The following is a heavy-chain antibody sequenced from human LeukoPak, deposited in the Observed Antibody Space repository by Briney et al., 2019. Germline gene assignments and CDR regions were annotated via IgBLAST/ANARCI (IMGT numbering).Heavy chain of an antibody. D-gene: IGHD3-16*01. Sequence: GGSLRLSCAASGFTFSSYAMSWVRQAPGKGLEWVSAISGSGGTTYYADSVKGRFTMSRDNAKNTLYLQMNSLRAEDTAVYYCVRDLVFDIWGQGTMVTISS. CDR2: ISGSGGTT. CDR1: GFTFSSYA. J-gene: IGHJ3*02. CDR3: VRDLVFDI. V-gene: IGHV3-23*01.